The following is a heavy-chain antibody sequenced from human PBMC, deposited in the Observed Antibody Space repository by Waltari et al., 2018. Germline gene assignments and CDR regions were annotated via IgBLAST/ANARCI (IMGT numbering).Heavy chain of an antibody. CDR2: ISGSGGSK. CDR3: AKEQRRRDAFDI. CDR1: GFTFSSYA. D-gene: IGHD1-1*01. Sequence: EVQLVESGGGLVQPGGSLRLSCAASGFTFSSYAMSWVRQAPGQGLEWVSAISGSGGSKYHPHSGKGRFTIARDNSKNTLYLQMNSLRAEDTAVYYCAKEQRRRDAFDIWGQGTMVTVSS. V-gene: IGHV3-23*04. J-gene: IGHJ3*02.